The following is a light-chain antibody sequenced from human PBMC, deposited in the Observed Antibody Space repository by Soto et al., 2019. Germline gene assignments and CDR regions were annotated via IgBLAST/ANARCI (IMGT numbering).Light chain of an antibody. J-gene: IGLJ1*01. CDR2: QDS. CDR1: KLGDKY. CDR3: QAWDSSTYV. V-gene: IGLV3-1*01. Sequence: SYELTQPPSVSVSPGQTASITCSVDKLGDKYACWYQQKPGQSPVLVIYQDSKRPSGIPERFPGSNSGNTATLTISGTQAMDEADYYCQAWDSSTYVFGTGTKVTVL.